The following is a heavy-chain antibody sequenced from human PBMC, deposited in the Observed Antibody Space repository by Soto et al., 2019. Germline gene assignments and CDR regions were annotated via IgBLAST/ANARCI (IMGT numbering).Heavy chain of an antibody. CDR2: IIPIFDTA. D-gene: IGHD1-1*01. J-gene: IGHJ6*02. CDR1: GGTFSSYT. Sequence: QVQLVQSGAEVKKPGSSVKVSCKASGGTFSSYTINWVRQAPGQGLEWMGGIIPIFDTANYAQKFQGRVTITADESTSTSYMEVSSLRSEDTAVYYCARNGTLTGYSYGMDFWGQGTTVTVSS. CDR3: ARNGTLTGYSYGMDF. V-gene: IGHV1-69*01.